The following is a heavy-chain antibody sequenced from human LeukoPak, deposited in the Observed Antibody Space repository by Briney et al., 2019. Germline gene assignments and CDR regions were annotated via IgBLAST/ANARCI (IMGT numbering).Heavy chain of an antibody. J-gene: IGHJ4*02. Sequence: GGSLRLSCAASGFTFSPHYMDWVRQSPGQGLEWVGLIRNKANGFTTIYAASVKGRFTISRDDSKNSVYLQMDSLKTEDTAVYYCGDLGSAGTDHWGQGTLVTVSS. CDR3: GDLGSAGTDH. CDR1: GFTFSPHY. V-gene: IGHV3-72*01. CDR2: IRNKANGFTT. D-gene: IGHD3-10*01.